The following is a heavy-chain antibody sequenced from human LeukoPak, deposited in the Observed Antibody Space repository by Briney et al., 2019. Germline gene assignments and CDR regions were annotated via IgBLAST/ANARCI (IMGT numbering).Heavy chain of an antibody. V-gene: IGHV4-4*07. Sequence: SETLSLTCTVSGGSISSYSWSWVRQPDGEGLEWVWRVYTCGSSTHDPSPPSRVTISAAASTNQISLRLTSVTAADTAVYYCARGPGGGMDVWGQGTTVTVSS. D-gene: IGHD1-26*01. CDR2: VYTCGSS. CDR1: GGSISSYS. J-gene: IGHJ6*02. CDR3: ARGPGGGMDV.